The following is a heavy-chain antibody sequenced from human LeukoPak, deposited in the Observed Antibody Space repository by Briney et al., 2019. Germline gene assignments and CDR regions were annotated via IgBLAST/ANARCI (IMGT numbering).Heavy chain of an antibody. J-gene: IGHJ5*02. D-gene: IGHD1-26*01. CDR2: IYHSGTT. V-gene: IGHV4-38-2*02. CDR1: AYSISDGWV. Sequence: ETSETLSLTCTVSAYSISDGWVWGMIRQPPGKGLEWIGSIYHSGTTYYNPSLKSRVTMSVDTSNNQFSLKLTSVTAADPAMYYCSRLSHVAGAPKVSWFDPWGQGTLVPVSS. CDR3: SRLSHVAGAPKVSWFDP.